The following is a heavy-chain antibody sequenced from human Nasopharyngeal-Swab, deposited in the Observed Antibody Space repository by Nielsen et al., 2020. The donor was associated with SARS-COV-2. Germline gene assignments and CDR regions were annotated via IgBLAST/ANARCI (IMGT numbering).Heavy chain of an antibody. D-gene: IGHD2-15*01. CDR1: GYTFTGYY. CDR2: INPNSGGT. Sequence: ASVKVSCKASGYTFTGYYMQWVRQAPGQGLEWMGRINPNSGGTNYAQKFQGRVTMTRNTSISTAYMELSSLRSEDTAVYYCARDIVVVVAATPYYYYGMDVWGQGTTVTVSS. J-gene: IGHJ6*02. V-gene: IGHV1-2*06. CDR3: ARDIVVVVAATPYYYYGMDV.